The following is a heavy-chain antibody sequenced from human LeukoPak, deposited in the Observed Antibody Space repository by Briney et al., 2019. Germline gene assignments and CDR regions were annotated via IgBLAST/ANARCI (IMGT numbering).Heavy chain of an antibody. CDR1: GFTFSSYA. Sequence: PGGSLRLSCAASGFTFSSYAMSWVRQAPGKGLEWVSAIIGSGDRTYYADSVKGQFTISRDNSKNTLYLQMNSLRAEDTAVYYCAKRYYGGSGYRSYYFDYWGQGTLVTVSS. CDR3: AKRYYGGSGYRSYYFDY. CDR2: IIGSGDRT. J-gene: IGHJ4*02. V-gene: IGHV3-23*01. D-gene: IGHD3-22*01.